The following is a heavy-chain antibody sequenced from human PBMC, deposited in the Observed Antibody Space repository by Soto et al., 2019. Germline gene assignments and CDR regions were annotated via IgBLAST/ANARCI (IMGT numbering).Heavy chain of an antibody. CDR1: GGSFSGYY. Sequence: SETLSLTCAVYGGSFSGYYWSWIRQPPGKGLEWIGEINHSGSTNYNPSLKSRVTISVDTSKNPFSLKLSSVTAADTAVYYCARGPLIKIVVVPAAKPGAFDIWGQGTMVTVSS. CDR2: INHSGST. V-gene: IGHV4-34*01. D-gene: IGHD2-2*01. J-gene: IGHJ3*02. CDR3: ARGPLIKIVVVPAAKPGAFDI.